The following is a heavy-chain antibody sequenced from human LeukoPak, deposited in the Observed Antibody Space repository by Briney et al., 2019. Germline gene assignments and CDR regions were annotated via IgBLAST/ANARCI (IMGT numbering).Heavy chain of an antibody. V-gene: IGHV4-34*01. CDR2: INHSGST. D-gene: IGHD2-15*01. Sequence: SETLSLTCAVYGGSFSGYYWSWIRQPPGKGLEWIGEINHSGSTNYNPSLKSRVTISVDTSKNQFSLKLSSVTAADTAVYYCARGISTLDYWGQGTLVTVSS. CDR1: GGSFSGYY. CDR3: ARGISTLDY. J-gene: IGHJ4*02.